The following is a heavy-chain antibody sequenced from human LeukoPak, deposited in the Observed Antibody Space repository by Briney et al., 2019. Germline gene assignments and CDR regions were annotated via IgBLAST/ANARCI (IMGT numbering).Heavy chain of an antibody. D-gene: IGHD1-26*01. CDR1: GFTFSSYW. CDR2: IKQDGSEK. J-gene: IGHJ4*02. Sequence: GGSLRLSCAASGFTFSSYWMSWLRQAPGKGLEWVANIKQDGSEKYYVDSVKGRSTISRDNAKKSLYLQMNSLRADDTAVYYCSRLGGSYYHYWGQGTLVTVSS. V-gene: IGHV3-7*01. CDR3: SRLGGSYYHY.